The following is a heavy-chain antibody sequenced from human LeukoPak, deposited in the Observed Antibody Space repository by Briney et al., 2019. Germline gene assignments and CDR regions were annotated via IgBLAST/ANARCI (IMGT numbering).Heavy chain of an antibody. CDR2: IIPIFGTA. CDR1: GGTFSSYA. V-gene: IGHV1-69*05. CDR3: AREGHRSAYGMDV. Sequence: ASVKVSCKASGGTFSSYAISWVRQAPGQGLEWMGGIIPIFGTANYAQKFQGRVTMTRDTSTSTVYMELSSLRSEDTAVYYCAREGHRSAYGMDVWGQGTTVTVSS. J-gene: IGHJ6*02.